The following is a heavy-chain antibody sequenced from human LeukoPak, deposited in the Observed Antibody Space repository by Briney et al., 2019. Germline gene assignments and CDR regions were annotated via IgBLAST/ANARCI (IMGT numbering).Heavy chain of an antibody. V-gene: IGHV3-21*01. D-gene: IGHD6-6*01. CDR1: GFTFSSYS. CDR3: ARDGDSSSSIGDYYYYMDV. CDR2: ISSSSSYI. J-gene: IGHJ6*03. Sequence: PGGSLRLSCAASGFTFSSYSMNWVRQAPGKGLEWVSSISSSSSYIYYADSVKGRFTISRDNAKNSLYLQMNSLRAEDTAVYYCARDGDSSSSIGDYYYYMDVWGKGTTVTVSS.